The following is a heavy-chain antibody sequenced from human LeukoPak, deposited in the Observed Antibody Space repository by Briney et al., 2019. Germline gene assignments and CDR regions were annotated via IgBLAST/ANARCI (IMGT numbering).Heavy chain of an antibody. CDR1: GFTFTNNW. CDR3: VRGRGMDG. J-gene: IGHJ6*02. Sequence: PGVSLRLSCAASGFTFTNNWMNWVRQAPGKGLEWVANINQDGSQEYYVDSVKGRFTISRDNAQNSVYLQMNSLRDEDTAVYYCVRGRGMDGWGQGTTVTVSS. CDR2: INQDGSQE. V-gene: IGHV3-7*01.